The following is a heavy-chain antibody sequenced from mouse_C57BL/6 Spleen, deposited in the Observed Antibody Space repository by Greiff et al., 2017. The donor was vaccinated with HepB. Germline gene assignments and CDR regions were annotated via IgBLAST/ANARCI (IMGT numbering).Heavy chain of an antibody. CDR2: ISDGGSYT. CDR1: GFTFSSYA. Sequence: EVQRVESGGGLVKPGGSLKLSCAASGFTFSSYAMSWVRQTPEKRLEWVATISDGGSYTYYPDNVKGRFTFSRDNAKNNLYLQMSHLKSEDTAMYYCARDGGDYGSSLWYFDVWGTGTTVTVSS. V-gene: IGHV5-4*01. J-gene: IGHJ1*03. CDR3: ARDGGDYGSSLWYFDV. D-gene: IGHD1-1*01.